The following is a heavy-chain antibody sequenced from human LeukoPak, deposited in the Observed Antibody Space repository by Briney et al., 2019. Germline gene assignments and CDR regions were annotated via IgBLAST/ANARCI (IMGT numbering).Heavy chain of an antibody. CDR1: GFTFDDYA. Sequence: GGSLRLSCAASGFTFDDYAMHWVRQAPGKGLEWVSLISGDGGSTYYADSVKGRFTISRDNSKNSLYLQMNSLRTEDTALYYCAKGPTDSRHYYDSSGYPGDWRQGTLVTVSS. CDR3: AKGPTDSRHYYDSSGYPGD. D-gene: IGHD3-22*01. CDR2: ISGDGGST. V-gene: IGHV3-43*02. J-gene: IGHJ4*02.